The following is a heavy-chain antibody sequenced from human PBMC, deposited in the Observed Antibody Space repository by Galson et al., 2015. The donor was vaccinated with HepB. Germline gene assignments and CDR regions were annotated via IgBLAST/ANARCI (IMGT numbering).Heavy chain of an antibody. CDR1: GFTLSSYA. Sequence: SLRLSCAASGFTLSSYAMHWVRQAPGKGLEWLAVISYDGSTIFYADSVKGRFTISRGNSKNTLYLHMDSLGTDDTAVYYCARRVLPGSGAWYGLGYWGQGTLVTVSS. J-gene: IGHJ4*02. D-gene: IGHD6-19*01. V-gene: IGHV3-30*04. CDR2: ISYDGSTI. CDR3: ARRVLPGSGAWYGLGY.